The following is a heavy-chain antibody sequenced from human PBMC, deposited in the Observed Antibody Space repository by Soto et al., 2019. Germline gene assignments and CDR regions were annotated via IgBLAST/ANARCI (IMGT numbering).Heavy chain of an antibody. J-gene: IGHJ4*02. D-gene: IGHD3-22*01. CDR1: GYTFTSYG. CDR2: ISAYNGNT. CDR3: ARDRYYYDSSGYYRFDY. V-gene: IGHV1-18*01. Sequence: ASVKVSCKASGYTFTSYGISWVRQAPGQGLEWMGWISAYNGNTNYAQKLQGRVTMTTDTSTSTAYMELRSLRSDDTAVYYCARDRYYYDSSGYYRFDYWGQGTLVTVSS.